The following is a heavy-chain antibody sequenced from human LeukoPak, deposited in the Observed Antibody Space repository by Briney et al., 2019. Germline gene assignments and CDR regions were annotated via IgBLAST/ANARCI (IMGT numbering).Heavy chain of an antibody. J-gene: IGHJ4*02. CDR3: AKEYILRYFDY. D-gene: IGHD1-1*01. Sequence: GGSLRLSCAASGFIFSTSAMSWVRQAPGAGLEWVSAISGGGENTFYAGSVTGRFTISRDNSKNTLYLQMNSLRAEDTAVYYCAKEYILRYFDYWGQGTLVTVSS. V-gene: IGHV3-23*01. CDR2: ISGGGENT. CDR1: GFIFSTSA.